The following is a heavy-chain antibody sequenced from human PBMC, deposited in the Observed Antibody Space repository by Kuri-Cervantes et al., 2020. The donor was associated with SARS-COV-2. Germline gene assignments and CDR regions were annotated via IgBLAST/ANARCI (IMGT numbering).Heavy chain of an antibody. CDR3: ARDDSSGWPQGASNSPLDAFDI. J-gene: IGHJ3*02. V-gene: IGHV1-24*01. CDR1: GYTLNELS. CDR2: FDPEDGEA. D-gene: IGHD6-19*01. Sequence: ASVKVSCKVSGYTLNELSMHWVRQAPGQGFEWMGGFDPEDGEAIYAQKFQGRVTMTEDTSTDTAYMELSSLSSEDTAVYYCARDDSSGWPQGASNSPLDAFDIWGQGTMVTVS.